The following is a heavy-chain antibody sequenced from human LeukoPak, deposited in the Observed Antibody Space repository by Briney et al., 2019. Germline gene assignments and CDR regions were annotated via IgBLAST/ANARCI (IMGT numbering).Heavy chain of an antibody. CDR3: ASSRVIDAFDI. CDR2: ISSSSSYI. D-gene: IGHD2/OR15-2a*01. CDR1: EFTISSYG. V-gene: IGHV3-21*01. Sequence: GGSLRLSCAASEFTISSYGMSWVRQAPGKGLEWVSSISSSSSYIYYADSVKGRFTISRDNAKNSLYLQMNSLRAEDTAVYYCASSRVIDAFDIWGQGTMVTVSS. J-gene: IGHJ3*02.